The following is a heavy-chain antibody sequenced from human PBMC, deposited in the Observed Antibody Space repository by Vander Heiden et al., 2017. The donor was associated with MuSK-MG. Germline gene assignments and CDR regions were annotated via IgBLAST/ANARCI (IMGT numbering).Heavy chain of an antibody. Sequence: QVQLQQWGAGLLKPSETLSLTCAVYGGSFSGYYWSGIRQPPGKGLEWIGEINHSGSTNYNPSLKSRVTISLDTSKNQFSLKLSSVTAADTAVYDCARGVHLGYCSSTSCPGRWFDPWGQGTLVTVSS. J-gene: IGHJ5*02. CDR1: GGSFSGYY. CDR3: ARGVHLGYCSSTSCPGRWFDP. CDR2: INHSGST. V-gene: IGHV4-34*01. D-gene: IGHD2-2*01.